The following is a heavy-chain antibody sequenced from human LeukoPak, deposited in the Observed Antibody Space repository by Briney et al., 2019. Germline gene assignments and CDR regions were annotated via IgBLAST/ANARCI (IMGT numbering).Heavy chain of an antibody. CDR3: ARGFPYYYYYYMDV. CDR2: INHSGST. J-gene: IGHJ6*03. Sequence: SETLSLTCAVYGGSFSGYYWSWIRQPPGKGLQWIGEINHSGSTNYNPSLKSRVTISVDTSKNQFSLKLSSVTAADTAVYYCARGFPYYYYYYMDVWGKGTTVTVSS. CDR1: GGSFSGYY. V-gene: IGHV4-34*01.